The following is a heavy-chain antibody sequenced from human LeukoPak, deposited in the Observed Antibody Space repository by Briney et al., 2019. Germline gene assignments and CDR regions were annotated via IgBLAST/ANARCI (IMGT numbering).Heavy chain of an antibody. Sequence: ASVKVSCKASGYTFTGYYMHWVRQAPGQGLEWMGWINPNSGGTNYAQKFQGRVTMTRDTSISTAYMELSRLRSGDTAVYYCARVRSLAVVGFDYWGQGTLVTVSS. J-gene: IGHJ4*02. D-gene: IGHD2-15*01. CDR3: ARVRSLAVVGFDY. CDR1: GYTFTGYY. CDR2: INPNSGGT. V-gene: IGHV1-2*02.